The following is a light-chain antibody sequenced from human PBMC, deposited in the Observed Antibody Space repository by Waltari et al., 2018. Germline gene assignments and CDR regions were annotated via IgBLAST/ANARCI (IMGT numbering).Light chain of an antibody. J-gene: IGKJ1*01. V-gene: IGKV1-5*03. Sequence: DIQMTQSPSTLSAPVGDRVTITGRASQSIRSWLAWYQQKPGKAPKLLISKASTLESGVPSRFSGSGSGTEFTLTISSLQPDDFATYHCQQYKSPPWTFGQGTKVEIK. CDR1: QSIRSW. CDR3: QQYKSPPWT. CDR2: KAS.